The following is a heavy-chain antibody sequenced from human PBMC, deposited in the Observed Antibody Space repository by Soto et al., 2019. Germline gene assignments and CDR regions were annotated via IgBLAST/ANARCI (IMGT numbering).Heavy chain of an antibody. D-gene: IGHD2-15*01. CDR2: INPGNGNT. CDR1: GYSFTRYT. V-gene: IGHV1-3*01. CDR3: ARGIATGQLDP. Sequence: ASVKVSCKASGYSFTRYTLNWVRQAPGQRLEWMGWINPGNGNTKSSQKFQDRVIITRDTSASTAYMDLSSLRSEDTAVYYCARGIATGQLDPWGQGTLVTVSS. J-gene: IGHJ5*02.